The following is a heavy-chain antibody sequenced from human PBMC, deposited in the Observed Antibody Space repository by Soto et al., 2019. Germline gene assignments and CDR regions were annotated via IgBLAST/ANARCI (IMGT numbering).Heavy chain of an antibody. D-gene: IGHD2-21*01. CDR2: ISGSGGST. Sequence: GGSLRLSCAASGFTFSSYAMSCVRQAPGKGLEWVSAISGSGGSTYYADSVKGRFTISRDNSKNTLYLQMNSLRAEDTAVYYCAKRQEGLFYYYYGMEVWGQGTTVTVSS. J-gene: IGHJ6*02. CDR3: AKRQEGLFYYYYGMEV. CDR1: GFTFSSYA. V-gene: IGHV3-23*01.